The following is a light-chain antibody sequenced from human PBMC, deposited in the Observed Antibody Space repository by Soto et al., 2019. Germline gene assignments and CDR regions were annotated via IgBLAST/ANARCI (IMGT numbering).Light chain of an antibody. J-gene: IGKJ1*01. Sequence: DVQMTQSPSIVSASVGDRVTITCRASQRIWSWLAWYQQKPGKAPKVLIYKASSLQSGVPSRFSGSGSGTEFALTISNQQPDDFANYFCPQHKTYWTFGQGTKGQLK. V-gene: IGKV1-5*03. CDR2: KAS. CDR3: PQHKTYWT. CDR1: QRIWSW.